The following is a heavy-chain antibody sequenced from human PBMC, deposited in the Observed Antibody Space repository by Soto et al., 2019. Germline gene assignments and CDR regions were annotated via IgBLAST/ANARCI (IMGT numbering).Heavy chain of an antibody. CDR2: ISYSGSI. D-gene: IGHD1-1*01. V-gene: IGHV4-34*02. CDR3: AREGVQVWLLVRAYFFDF. J-gene: IGHJ4*01. Sequence: QVHRQQWGAGLLKPSETLSLTCAVYGGAFSGYYWSWISPPRGKGREWIGGISYSGSINYNPSLMSGVVLSVDTCKCRSSLRLSSVGAADTSLYYGAREGVQVWLLVRAYFFDFWGPGSRVTVAS. CDR1: GGAFSGYY.